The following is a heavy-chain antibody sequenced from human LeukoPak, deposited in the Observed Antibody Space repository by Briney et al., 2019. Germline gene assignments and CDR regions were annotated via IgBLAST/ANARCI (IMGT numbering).Heavy chain of an antibody. Sequence: GGSLRLSCAASGFTVSSNYMSWVRQAPGKGLEWVSVIYSGGSTYYADSVKGRFTISRDNSKNTLYLQMNSLRAEDTAVYYCTLHLGGSYSSRGGYWGQGTLVIVSS. V-gene: IGHV3-53*01. D-gene: IGHD1-26*01. CDR1: GFTVSSNY. CDR3: TLHLGGSYSSRGGY. CDR2: IYSGGST. J-gene: IGHJ4*02.